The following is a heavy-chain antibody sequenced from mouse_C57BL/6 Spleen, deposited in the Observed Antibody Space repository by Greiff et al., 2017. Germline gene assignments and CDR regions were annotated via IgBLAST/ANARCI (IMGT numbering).Heavy chain of an antibody. CDR1: GYTFTEYT. CDR2: FYPGSGSI. Sequence: VKLQESGAELVKPGASVKLSCKASGYTFTEYTIHWVKQRSGKGLEWIGWFYPGSGSIKYNEKFKDKATLTADKSSSTVYMELSRLTSEDSAVYFCARHEDPLGAMDYWGQGTSVTVSS. J-gene: IGHJ4*01. V-gene: IGHV1-62-2*01. CDR3: ARHEDPLGAMDY.